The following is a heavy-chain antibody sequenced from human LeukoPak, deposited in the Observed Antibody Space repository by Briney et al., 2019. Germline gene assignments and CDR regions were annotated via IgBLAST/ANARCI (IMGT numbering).Heavy chain of an antibody. J-gene: IGHJ3*01. CDR2: VYYTGST. CDR1: GDSITSYY. Sequence: PSETLSLTCTVSGDSITSYYWSWFRQPPGKGLEWVGYVYYTGSTNYSPPLKSRLTMSLDKSKNQFSLNLSSVTAADTAIYYCARGPYDSGGYYLAACDVWGRGTMVTVTS. V-gene: IGHV4-59*01. D-gene: IGHD3-22*01. CDR3: ARGPYDSGGYYLAACDV.